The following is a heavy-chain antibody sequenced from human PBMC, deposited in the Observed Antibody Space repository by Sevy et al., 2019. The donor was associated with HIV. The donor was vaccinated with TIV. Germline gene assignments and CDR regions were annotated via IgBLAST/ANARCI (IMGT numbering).Heavy chain of an antibody. J-gene: IGHJ4*02. D-gene: IGHD3-3*01. CDR1: GFTFSDYY. CDR3: ARVENLEWSPNSPDYFDY. V-gene: IGHV3-11*01. Sequence: GGSLRLSCAASGFTFSDYYMTWIRQAPGKGLEWVSYISSSGSTISNADFVKGRVTISRDNAKNSLFLQMNSLRAEETAVYYCARVENLEWSPNSPDYFDYWGQGTLVTVSS. CDR2: ISSSGSTI.